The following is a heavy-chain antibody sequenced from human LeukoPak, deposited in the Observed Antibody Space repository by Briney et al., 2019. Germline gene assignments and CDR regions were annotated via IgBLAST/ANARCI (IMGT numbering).Heavy chain of an antibody. Sequence: SPTLSLTFAISGDSVSINSGAWNWIRQSPSRGLEWLGRTYYRSKWYNDYAVSVKSRITINPDTSKNQFSLQLNSVTPEDTAVYYCAREFSGYYQDAFDIWGQGTMVSVSS. CDR2: TYYRSKWYN. CDR3: AREFSGYYQDAFDI. V-gene: IGHV6-1*01. J-gene: IGHJ3*02. D-gene: IGHD3-3*01. CDR1: GDSVSINSGA.